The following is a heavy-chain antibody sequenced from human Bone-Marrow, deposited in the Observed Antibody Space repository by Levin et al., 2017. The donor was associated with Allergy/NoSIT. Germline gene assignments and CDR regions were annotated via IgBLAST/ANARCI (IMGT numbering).Heavy chain of an antibody. CDR2: TYYRSKWYS. J-gene: IGHJ4*02. D-gene: IGHD3-9*01. CDR1: GDSLFSAGVA. Sequence: SQTLSLTCAITGDSLFSAGVAWNWIRRSPSRGLEWLGRTYYRSKWYSDYAPSVRSRLAVYSDTSKNQFSLQLKSVTPEDTAVYYCARGRYSAFDYWGQGSLVTVSS. V-gene: IGHV6-1*01. CDR3: ARGRYSAFDY.